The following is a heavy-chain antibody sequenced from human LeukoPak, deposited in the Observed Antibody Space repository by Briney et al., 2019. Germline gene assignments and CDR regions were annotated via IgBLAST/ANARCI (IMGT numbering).Heavy chain of an antibody. J-gene: IGHJ1*01. Sequence: SVKVSCKASGGTFSSYTISGVRQAPGQGLEWMGRIIPILGIANYAQKFQGRVTITADKSTSTAYMELSSLRSEDTAVYYCARDRSGYNPEYFQHWGQGTLVTVSS. CDR3: ARDRSGYNPEYFQH. CDR2: IIPILGIA. CDR1: GGTFSSYT. D-gene: IGHD3-22*01. V-gene: IGHV1-69*04.